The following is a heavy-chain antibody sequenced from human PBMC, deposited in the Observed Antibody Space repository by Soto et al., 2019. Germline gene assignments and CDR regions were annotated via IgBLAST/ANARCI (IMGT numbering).Heavy chain of an antibody. D-gene: IGHD3-16*01. V-gene: IGHV1-69*01. CDR1: GDTFSNFA. CDR2: IIPIFGKV. J-gene: IGHJ5*02. CDR3: AKQAPSFEGGEGFDP. Sequence: QVQLVQSGAEVRKPGSSVKVSCHASGDTFSNFAITWVRQAPGQGRDWMGGIIPIFGKVYYAHNFQGRGTITAYDATRPAYMGLVSLRSDDTATYFWAKQAPSFEGGEGFDPWGQGTLVTVSS.